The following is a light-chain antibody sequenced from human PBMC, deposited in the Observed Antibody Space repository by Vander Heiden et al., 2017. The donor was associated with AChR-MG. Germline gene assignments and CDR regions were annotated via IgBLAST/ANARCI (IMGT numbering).Light chain of an antibody. CDR1: QSISSW. Sequence: DIQMTQSPSTLSASVGDRVTFTCRASQSISSWLAWYQQKPGRAPNLLSDDASSLESGVRSRFSGSGSGTEFTLTISSLQPYDVAIYYCQHYESYPYTFGQGTKLEIK. V-gene: IGKV1-5*01. CDR3: QHYESYPYT. CDR2: DAS. J-gene: IGKJ2*01.